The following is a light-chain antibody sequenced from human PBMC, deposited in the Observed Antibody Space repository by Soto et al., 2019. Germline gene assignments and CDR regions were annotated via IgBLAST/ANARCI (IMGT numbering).Light chain of an antibody. J-gene: IGKJ1*01. CDR2: AAS. CDR3: QQSYSTLTWT. CDR1: QSISSY. Sequence: DIQMTQSPSSLSASVGDRVTITCRASQSISSYLNWYQQKPGKAPKLLIYAASSLQSGVPSRFSGSGSATDFTLTISSLQPDDFASYYCQQSYSTLTWTFGQRTKMEIK. V-gene: IGKV1-39*01.